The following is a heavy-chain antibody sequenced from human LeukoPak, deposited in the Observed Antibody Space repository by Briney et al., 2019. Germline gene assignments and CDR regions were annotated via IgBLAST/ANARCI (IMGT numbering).Heavy chain of an antibody. CDR1: GGSFSGYY. D-gene: IGHD2-15*01. J-gene: IGHJ5*02. CDR2: INHSGST. V-gene: IGHV4-34*01. Sequence: SETLSLTCAVYGGSFSGYYLSWIRQPPGKGLEWIGEINHSGSTNYNPSLKSRVTISVDTSKNQFSLKLSSVTAADTAVYYFARASEVVVAARYNWFDPWGQGTMVTVSS. CDR3: ARASEVVVAARYNWFDP.